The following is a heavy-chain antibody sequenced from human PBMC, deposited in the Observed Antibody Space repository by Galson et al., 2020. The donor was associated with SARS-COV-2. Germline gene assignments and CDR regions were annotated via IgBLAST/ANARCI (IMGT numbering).Heavy chain of an antibody. CDR2: IFNAGSDK. J-gene: IGHJ4*02. D-gene: IGHD6-19*01. V-gene: IGHV3-33*01. Sequence: GESLKISCAASGFTFSNHAIHWVRQAPDKRLEWVAQIFNAGSDKYYGDSVKGRFTISRDSSKNMVYLQMNNLKVDDTAVYYCARDGQLSSGWAFDYWGQGTLVTVSS. CDR1: GFTFSNHA. CDR3: ARDGQLSSGWAFDY.